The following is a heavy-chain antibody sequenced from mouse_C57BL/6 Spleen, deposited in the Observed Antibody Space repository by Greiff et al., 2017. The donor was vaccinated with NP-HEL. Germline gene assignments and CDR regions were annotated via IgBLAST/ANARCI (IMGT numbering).Heavy chain of an antibody. Sequence: QVQLQQPGAELVMPGASVKLSCKASGYTFTSYWMHWVKQRPGQGLEWIGVIDPSDSYTNYNQKFKGKSTLTVDKSSSTAYMQLSSLTSEDSAVYNCGADSSGSVDYWGQGTTLTVSS. CDR2: IDPSDSYT. V-gene: IGHV1-69*01. CDR3: GADSSGSVDY. D-gene: IGHD3-2*02. J-gene: IGHJ2*01. CDR1: GYTFTSYW.